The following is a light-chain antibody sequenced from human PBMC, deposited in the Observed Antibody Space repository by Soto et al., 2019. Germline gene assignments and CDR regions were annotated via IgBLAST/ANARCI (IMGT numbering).Light chain of an antibody. CDR2: GAS. CDR1: QSVSSSY. CDR3: QQYNNWPPIT. V-gene: IGKV3-15*01. Sequence: IAFTQSPGTLSLSPGERATLSCRASQSVSSSYLAWYQQRPGQAPRLLIYGASTRATGIPARFSGSGSGTEFTLTISSLQSEDFAVYYCQQYNNWPPITFGQGTRLQI. J-gene: IGKJ5*01.